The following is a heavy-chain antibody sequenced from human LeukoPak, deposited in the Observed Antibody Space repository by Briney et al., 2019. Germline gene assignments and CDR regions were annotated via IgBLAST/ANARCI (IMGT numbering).Heavy chain of an antibody. D-gene: IGHD6-19*01. Sequence: SETLSLTCTVSGGSISSSSYYWGWIRQPPGKGLEWIGSIYYSGSTYYNPSLKSRVTISVDTSENQFSLKLSSVTAADTAVYYCASRSSGFPFDYWGQGTLVTVSS. CDR1: GGSISSSSYY. V-gene: IGHV4-39*07. CDR3: ASRSSGFPFDY. J-gene: IGHJ4*02. CDR2: IYYSGST.